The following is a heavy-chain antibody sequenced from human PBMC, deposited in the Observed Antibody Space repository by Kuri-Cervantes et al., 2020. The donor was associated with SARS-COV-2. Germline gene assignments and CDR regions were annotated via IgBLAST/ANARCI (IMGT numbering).Heavy chain of an antibody. CDR3: AKDLRLLWFGELLY. D-gene: IGHD3-10*01. CDR1: TSTFSSYA. J-gene: IGHJ4*02. CDR2: ISGDGSAT. V-gene: IGHV3-23*01. Sequence: GGSLRLSCAASTSTFSSYAMTWVRQAPGKGLQWVSSISGDGSATNYADSVQGRFTISRDNSRSALYLRMKSLRAEDTAVYYCAKDLRLLWFGELLYWGQGTLVTVSS.